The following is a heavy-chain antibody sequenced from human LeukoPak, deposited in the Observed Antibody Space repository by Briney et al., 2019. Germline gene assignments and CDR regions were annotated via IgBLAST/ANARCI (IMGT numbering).Heavy chain of an antibody. CDR2: ISSNGGST. CDR3: ARANGWYSYWYFDL. Sequence: PGGSLRLSCAASGFTFSNAWMSWVRQAPGKGLEYVSAISSNGGSTYYADSVKGRFTISRDNSKNTLYLQMGSLRAEDMAVYYCARANGWYSYWYFDLWGRGTLVTVSS. J-gene: IGHJ2*01. D-gene: IGHD6-19*01. CDR1: GFTFSNAW. V-gene: IGHV3-64*02.